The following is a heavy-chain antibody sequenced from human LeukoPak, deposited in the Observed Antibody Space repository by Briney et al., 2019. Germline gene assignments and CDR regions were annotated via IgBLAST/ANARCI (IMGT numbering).Heavy chain of an antibody. Sequence: ASVKVSCKASGYTFINSGISWVRQAPGQGLEWMGWISAYNGNTKYAQKLQGRVTLTTDTSTSTAYMELRSLSSDDTAVFYCARLRYFIQADAFDIWGQGTMVTVSS. CDR2: ISAYNGNT. J-gene: IGHJ3*02. CDR1: GYTFINSG. CDR3: ARLRYFIQADAFDI. V-gene: IGHV1-18*01. D-gene: IGHD3-9*01.